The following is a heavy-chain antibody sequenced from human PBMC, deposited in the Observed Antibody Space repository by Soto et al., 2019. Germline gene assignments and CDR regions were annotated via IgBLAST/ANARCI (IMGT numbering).Heavy chain of an antibody. CDR2: MTPNSGNT. D-gene: IGHD1-26*01. Sequence: QVQLVQSGAEMKKPGASVKVSCKASGYTFTNYDINWVRQAPGQGLEWLGWMTPNSGNTGYAQKFQGRVTLTRDTSISTAYMELSSLRSEDTAVYYWARNTYEVGAFHLWGQGTLVTVSS. CDR3: ARNTYEVGAFHL. CDR1: GYTFTNYD. J-gene: IGHJ5*02. V-gene: IGHV1-8*01.